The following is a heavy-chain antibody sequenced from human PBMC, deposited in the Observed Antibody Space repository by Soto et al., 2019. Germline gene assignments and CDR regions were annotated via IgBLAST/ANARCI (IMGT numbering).Heavy chain of an antibody. V-gene: IGHV3-30*18. CDR3: AKRYEGDAFDI. J-gene: IGHJ3*02. Sequence: QVQLLESGGGVVQPGRSVRLSCAASGFTFSSYGMHWVRQAPGKGLEWVAVISYDGSNKYYADSVKGRFTISRDNSKNTLYLQMNSLRAEDTAVYYCAKRYEGDAFDIWGQGTMVTVSS. D-gene: IGHD3-16*01. CDR2: ISYDGSNK. CDR1: GFTFSSYG.